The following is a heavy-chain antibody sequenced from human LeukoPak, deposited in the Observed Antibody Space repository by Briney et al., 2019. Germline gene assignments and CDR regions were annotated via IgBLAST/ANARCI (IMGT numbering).Heavy chain of an antibody. CDR3: AREGGYSYGYFDP. D-gene: IGHD5-18*01. V-gene: IGHV4-34*01. CDR1: GGSFSGYY. J-gene: IGHJ5*02. CDR2: INHSGST. Sequence: PSETLSLTCAVYGGSFSGYYWSWIRQPPGKGLEWIGEINHSGSTNYNPSLKSRVTISVDTSKNQFSLKLSSVTAADTAVYYCAREGGYSYGYFDPWGQGTLVTVSS.